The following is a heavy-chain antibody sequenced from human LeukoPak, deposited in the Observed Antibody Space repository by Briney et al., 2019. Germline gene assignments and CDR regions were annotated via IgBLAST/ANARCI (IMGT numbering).Heavy chain of an antibody. V-gene: IGHV3-7*01. CDR3: ARDGFSYSSSWFSWVGYFDY. CDR2: IKQDGSEK. CDR1: GFTFSSYW. Sequence: GGSLRLSCAASGFTFSSYWMSWVRQAPGKGLEWVANIKQDGSEKYYVGSVKGRFTISRDNAKNSLYLQMNSLRAEDTAVYYCARDGFSYSSSWFSWVGYFDYWGQGTLVTVSS. D-gene: IGHD6-13*01. J-gene: IGHJ4*02.